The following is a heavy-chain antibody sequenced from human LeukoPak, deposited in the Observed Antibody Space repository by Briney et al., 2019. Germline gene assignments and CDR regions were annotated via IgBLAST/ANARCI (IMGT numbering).Heavy chain of an antibody. J-gene: IGHJ4*02. D-gene: IGHD1-26*01. CDR3: VRDLGGRSGH. Sequence: GGSLRLSCAASGFTFSNFNMNWVRQAPGEGLEWISYISGTSATIYYADSVKGRFTISRDNAKNSLYLQMNSLRVEDTAVYYCVRDLGGRSGHWGQGTLVTVSS. V-gene: IGHV3-48*01. CDR1: GFTFSNFN. CDR2: ISGTSATI.